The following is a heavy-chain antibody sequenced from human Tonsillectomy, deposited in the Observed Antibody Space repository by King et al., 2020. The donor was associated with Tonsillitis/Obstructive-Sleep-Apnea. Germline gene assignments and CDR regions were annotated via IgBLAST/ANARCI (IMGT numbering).Heavy chain of an antibody. CDR1: GFNFDDYT. V-gene: IGHV3-43*01. Sequence: VQLVESGGVVVQPGGYLRLSWAASGFNFDDYTMHWVRQAPGKGLEWVSLIRWDGGSTYYADSVKGRFTISRDNSKNSLYLQMNSLRTEDTALYYCAKDSIAAPGGYMDVWGKGTTVTVSS. CDR2: IRWDGGST. J-gene: IGHJ6*03. CDR3: AKDSIAAPGGYMDV. D-gene: IGHD6-6*01.